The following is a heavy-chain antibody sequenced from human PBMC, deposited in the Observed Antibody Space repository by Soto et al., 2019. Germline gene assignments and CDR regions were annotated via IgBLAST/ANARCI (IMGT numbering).Heavy chain of an antibody. D-gene: IGHD2-21*02. V-gene: IGHV1-58*01. CDR2: IVVGSGNT. Sequence: GASVKVSCKASGFTFTSSAVQWVRQARGQRLEWIGWIVVGSGNTNYAQKFQERVTITRDMSTSTAYMELSSLRSEDTAVYYCEADQVCYGGDCYGSYWGQGTLVTVSS. J-gene: IGHJ4*02. CDR1: GFTFTSSA. CDR3: EADQVCYGGDCYGSY.